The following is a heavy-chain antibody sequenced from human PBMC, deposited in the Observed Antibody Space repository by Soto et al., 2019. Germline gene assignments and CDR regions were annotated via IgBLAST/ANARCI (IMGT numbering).Heavy chain of an antibody. CDR1: GFTFSSYA. CDR3: AKEWWVLVHGKYYYYGMDV. CDR2: ISGSGVNT. V-gene: IGHV3-23*01. J-gene: IGHJ6*02. D-gene: IGHD2-2*01. Sequence: EVQLLESGGGLVQPGGSLRLSCAASGFTFSSYAMSWVRQAPGKGLEWVSDISGSGVNTYYADTVTGRFTISRDNSKNTLYLQMNSLRAEDTAVYYCAKEWWVLVHGKYYYYGMDVWGQGTTVTVSS.